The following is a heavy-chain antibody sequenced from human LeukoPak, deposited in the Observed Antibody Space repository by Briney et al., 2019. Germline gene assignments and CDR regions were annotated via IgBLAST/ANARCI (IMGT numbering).Heavy chain of an antibody. CDR2: IHPNDGIR. J-gene: IGHJ5*02. Sequence: SVKVSCMASEYSFVSYYIHWVRQAPGEGLEWVGLIHPNDGIRNYAQKFQDRVTMTVDRSTTTFYMELSSLTSEDTAVYYCTRDRPHNWFDPWGQGTLVTVSP. V-gene: IGHV1-46*01. CDR1: EYSFVSYY. CDR3: TRDRPHNWFDP.